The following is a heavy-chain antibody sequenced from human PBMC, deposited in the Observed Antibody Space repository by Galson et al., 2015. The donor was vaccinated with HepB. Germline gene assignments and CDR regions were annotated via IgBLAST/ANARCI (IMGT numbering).Heavy chain of an antibody. CDR1: GFIFSSYW. V-gene: IGHV3-74*01. Sequence: LRLSCAASGFIFSSYWMHWVRQAPGKGLVWVSRINSDESSTSYADSVKGRFTISSDNAKNTLYLQMNSLRAEDTAVYYCARSGPDYDFRFGGLRYYYYGMDVWGQGTTVTVSS. CDR2: INSDESST. D-gene: IGHD3-3*01. CDR3: ARSGPDYDFRFGGLRYYYYGMDV. J-gene: IGHJ6*02.